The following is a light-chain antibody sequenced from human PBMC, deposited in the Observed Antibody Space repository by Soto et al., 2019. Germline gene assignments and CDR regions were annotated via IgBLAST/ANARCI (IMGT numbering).Light chain of an antibody. V-gene: IGLV2-23*01. CDR3: CSYSGSGTYV. CDR2: EAT. J-gene: IGLJ1*01. CDR1: SSDVGNYKF. Sequence: SALTQPASVSGSPGQSITISCTGTSSDVGNYKFVSWYQQHPGKAPKLMIYEATKRPSGVSDRFSGSNSGNTASLTISGLQAEDEADYYCCSYSGSGTYVFRTGTKVTVL.